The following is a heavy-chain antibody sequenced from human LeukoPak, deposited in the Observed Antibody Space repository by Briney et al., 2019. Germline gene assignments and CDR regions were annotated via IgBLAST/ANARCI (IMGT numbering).Heavy chain of an antibody. CDR3: VRHTRRSPGDY. V-gene: IGHV3-7*01. Sequence: GGSLRLSCAASGFTFSTYWMTWVRQAPGKGLEWMANIRDDGSDKYYVDSVKGRFTISRDNAQNTLLLQMDSLRAEDTAVYYCVRHTRRSPGDYWGQGTLVTVST. CDR1: GFTFSTYW. CDR2: IRDDGSDK. D-gene: IGHD1-26*01. J-gene: IGHJ4*02.